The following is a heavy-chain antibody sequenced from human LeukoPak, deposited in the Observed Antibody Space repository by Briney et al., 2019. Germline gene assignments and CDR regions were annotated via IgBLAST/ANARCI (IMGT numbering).Heavy chain of an antibody. CDR3: ARGHMATYYDFWSGYYSTWFDP. CDR2: MNPNSGNT. J-gene: IGHJ5*02. CDR1: GYTFTSYD. Sequence: ASVKVSCKASGYTFTSYDINWVRQATGQGLEWMGWMNPNSGNTGYAQKFQGRVTMTRNTSISTAYMELSSLRSEDTAVYYCARGHMATYYDFWSGYYSTWFDPWGQGTLVTVSS. V-gene: IGHV1-8*01. D-gene: IGHD3-3*01.